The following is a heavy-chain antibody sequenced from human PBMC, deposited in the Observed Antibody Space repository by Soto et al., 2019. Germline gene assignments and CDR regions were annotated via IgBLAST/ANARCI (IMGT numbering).Heavy chain of an antibody. CDR3: AREGYADY. D-gene: IGHD5-12*01. CDR1: GYTFTTYT. J-gene: IGHJ4*02. CDR2: ISAATGYT. V-gene: IGHV1-3*01. Sequence: ASVKVSCKASGYTFTTYTMHWVRQAPGQRLEWVGWISAATGYTKNSQQFQGRVTITRDTSANTAFMELSSLRSEDTAVYYCAREGYADYWGQGTLVTVSS.